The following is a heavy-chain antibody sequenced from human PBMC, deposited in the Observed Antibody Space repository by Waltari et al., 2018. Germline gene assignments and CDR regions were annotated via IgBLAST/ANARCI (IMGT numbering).Heavy chain of an antibody. D-gene: IGHD2-15*01. CDR3: TYCSGGSCYGRH. J-gene: IGHJ4*02. V-gene: IGHV3-73*01. Sequence: ASGKGLEWVGRIRSKANSYATAYVASVKGRFTISRDDSKNTAYLQMNSLKTEDTAVYYCTYCSGGSCYGRHWGQGTLVTVSS. CDR2: IRSKANSYAT.